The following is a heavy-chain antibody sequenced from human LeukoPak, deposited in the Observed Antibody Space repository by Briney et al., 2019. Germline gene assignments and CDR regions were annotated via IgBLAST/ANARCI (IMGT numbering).Heavy chain of an antibody. J-gene: IGHJ4*02. V-gene: IGHV3-7*02. D-gene: IGHD3-16*02. CDR2: IKQDGGEK. CDR3: ARGRSLDILTAGHY. CDR1: GFTFNDFW. Sequence: PGGSLRLSCAASGFTFNDFWMTWVRQAPGKGLEWVASIKQDGGEKYYLDSVKGRFTISRDNAQNSLFLQMNSLRAEDTAVYYCARGRSLDILTAGHYWGQGALVTVSS.